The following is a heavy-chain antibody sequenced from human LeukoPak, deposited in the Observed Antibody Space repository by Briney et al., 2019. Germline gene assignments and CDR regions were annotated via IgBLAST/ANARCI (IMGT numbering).Heavy chain of an antibody. CDR2: MNPNSGGT. J-gene: IGHJ4*02. CDR3: ARALDYVFHY. CDR1: GYTFTDYY. V-gene: IGHV1-2*06. D-gene: IGHD4-17*01. Sequence: ASVKVSCKASGYTFTDYYIHWVRQAPGQRLEWMGRMNPNSGGTNYAQKFQGRVTMTRDTSISTAYMEMSRLTSDDTAVFYCARALDYVFHYWGQGTLVTVFS.